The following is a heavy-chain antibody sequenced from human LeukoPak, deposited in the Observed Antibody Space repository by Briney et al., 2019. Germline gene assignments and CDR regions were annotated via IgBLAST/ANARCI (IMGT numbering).Heavy chain of an antibody. Sequence: SETLSLTCTVSGGSISSSSYYWGWIRQPPGKGLVWTGSIYYSGSTYYNPSLKSRVTISVDTSKNQISLKLSFVTAADTAVYYCARHGLEPRYYSDYWGQGTLVTVSS. CDR1: GGSISSSSYY. D-gene: IGHD1-1*01. CDR2: IYYSGST. J-gene: IGHJ4*02. V-gene: IGHV4-39*01. CDR3: ARHGLEPRYYSDY.